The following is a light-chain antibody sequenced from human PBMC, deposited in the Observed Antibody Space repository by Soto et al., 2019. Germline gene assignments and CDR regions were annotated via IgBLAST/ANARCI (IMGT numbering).Light chain of an antibody. J-gene: IGKJ1*01. V-gene: IGKV3-15*01. CDR3: QQYNNWPQT. CDR1: QSLRSS. CDR2: DAS. Sequence: ETMMTPSPDTLSVSLGERAHLSCRASQSLRSSLAWYQQKPGQAPRLLIYDASTRATGIPARFSGSGSGTDFTLTISGLQSEDFAVYYCQQYNNWPQTFGQGTKVDIK.